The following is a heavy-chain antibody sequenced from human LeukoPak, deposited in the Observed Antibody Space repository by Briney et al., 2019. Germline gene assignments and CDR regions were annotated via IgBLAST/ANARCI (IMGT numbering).Heavy chain of an antibody. D-gene: IGHD3-10*01. Sequence: ASVKVSCKASGYTFTGYYMHWVRQAPGQGLEWMGWINPNSGGTNYAQKFQGRVTMTRDTSINTAYMELSRLRSDDTAVYYCARVRYYYGSGSFFDYCGQGTLVTVSS. CDR1: GYTFTGYY. CDR3: ARVRYYYGSGSFFDY. J-gene: IGHJ4*02. CDR2: INPNSGGT. V-gene: IGHV1-2*02.